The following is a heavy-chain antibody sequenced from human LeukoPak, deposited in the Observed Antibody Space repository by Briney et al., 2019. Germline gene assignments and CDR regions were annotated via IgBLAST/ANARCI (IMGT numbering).Heavy chain of an antibody. V-gene: IGHV3-21*01. CDR3: ASSGGSFFDY. J-gene: IGHJ4*02. Sequence: GGSLRLSCAASGFTFSTSAMNWVRQAPGKGLEWVSSISSSSSYIYYADSVKGRFTISRDNAKNSLYLQMNSLRAEDTAVYYCASSGGSFFDYWGQGTLVTVSS. D-gene: IGHD1-26*01. CDR1: GFTFSTSA. CDR2: ISSSSSYI.